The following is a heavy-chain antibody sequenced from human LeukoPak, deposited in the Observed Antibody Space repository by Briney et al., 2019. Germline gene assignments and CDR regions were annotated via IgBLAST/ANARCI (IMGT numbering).Heavy chain of an antibody. J-gene: IGHJ5*02. CDR2: MNPNSGNT. D-gene: IGHD2-15*01. V-gene: IGHV1-8*01. CDR1: GYTFTSYD. Sequence: ASVKVSCKASGYTFTSYDIHWVRQATGQGLEWMGWMNPNSGNTGYAQKFQGRVTMTRNTSISTAYMELSSLRSEDTAVYYCAITDLVLGYCSGGSCSGYSSGWFTFDPWGQGTLVTVSS. CDR3: AITDLVLGYCSGGSCSGYSSGWFTFDP.